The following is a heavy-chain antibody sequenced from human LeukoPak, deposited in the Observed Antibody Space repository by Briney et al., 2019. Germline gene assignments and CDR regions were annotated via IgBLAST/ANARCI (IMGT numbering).Heavy chain of an antibody. J-gene: IGHJ4*02. Sequence: GGSLRLSCAASGFTFSRYWMHWVRQAPGKGLVWVSRINEDGSTTSYADSVKGRFTISRDNVKNTLYLQMNGLRAEDTAVYYCSRGGLEPVDYWGQGTLVTVSS. D-gene: IGHD1-14*01. V-gene: IGHV3-74*01. CDR2: INEDGSTT. CDR1: GFTFSRYW. CDR3: SRGGLEPVDY.